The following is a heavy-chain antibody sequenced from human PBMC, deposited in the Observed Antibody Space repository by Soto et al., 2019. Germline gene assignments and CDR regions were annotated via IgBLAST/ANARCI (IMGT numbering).Heavy chain of an antibody. CDR3: AKEIIEGVNFDY. J-gene: IGHJ4*02. D-gene: IGHD3-16*01. CDR2: ISGSGGST. CDR1: GFTFSTYA. Sequence: EVQLLESGGELVQPGGSLRLSCAGSGFTFSTYAMAWVRQAPGKGLEWVSAISGSGGSTFYADSVKGRFTISRDNSRNTLYLQMTSLRTEVTAVYYCAKEIIEGVNFDYWGQGALVTVSS. V-gene: IGHV3-23*01.